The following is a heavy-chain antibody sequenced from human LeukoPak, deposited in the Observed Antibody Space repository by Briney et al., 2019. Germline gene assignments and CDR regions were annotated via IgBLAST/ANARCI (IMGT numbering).Heavy chain of an antibody. J-gene: IGHJ6*02. CDR2: IYYSGST. Sequence: SETLSLTCTVSGGSISSGDYYWSWIRQPPGKGLEWIGYIYYSGSTYYNPSLKSRVTISVDTSKNQFSLKLSSVTAADTAVYYCARDRVRGVTMVRGGLDVWGQGTTVTVSS. CDR1: GGSISSGDYY. CDR3: ARDRVRGVTMVRGGLDV. V-gene: IGHV4-30-4*01. D-gene: IGHD3-10*01.